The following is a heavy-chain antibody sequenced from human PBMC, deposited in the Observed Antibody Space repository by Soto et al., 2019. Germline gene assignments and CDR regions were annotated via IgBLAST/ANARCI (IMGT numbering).Heavy chain of an antibody. D-gene: IGHD1-1*01. CDR2: ISPYNGTT. CDR3: ARDGERDTGLNFYYFLHGMDA. Sequence: ASVKVSCKASGYTFTTYGISWVRQAPGQGLEWMGWISPYNGTTKYAEKFQGEMTMTTDTATRTAYMDLRSLRSDDTAVYYCARDGERDTGLNFYYFLHGMDAWGLVTRVTVSS. CDR1: GYTFTTYG. V-gene: IGHV1-18*04. J-gene: IGHJ6*02.